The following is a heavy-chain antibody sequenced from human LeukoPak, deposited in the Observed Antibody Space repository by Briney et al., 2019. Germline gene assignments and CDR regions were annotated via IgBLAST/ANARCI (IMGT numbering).Heavy chain of an antibody. CDR2: IYSGGST. D-gene: IGHD3-10*01. V-gene: IGHV3-66*01. CDR3: ARDPYGSGSYGWFDP. Sequence: PGGSLRLSCAASGFTVRRNYMSWVRQAPGKGPEWVSSIYSGGSTKYADSVKGRFTISRDNSKNTLYLQMNSLRAEDTAVYYCARDPYGSGSYGWFDPWGQGTLVTVSA. CDR1: GFTVRRNY. J-gene: IGHJ5*02.